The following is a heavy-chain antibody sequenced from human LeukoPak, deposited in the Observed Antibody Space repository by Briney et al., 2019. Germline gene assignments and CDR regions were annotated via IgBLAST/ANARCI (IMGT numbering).Heavy chain of an antibody. CDR1: GHTFTGYY. J-gene: IGHJ4*02. Sequence: GASVKVSCKASGHTFTGYYMHWVRQAPGQGLEWMGWISAYNGNTNYAQKFQGRVTMTRDTSISTAYMELSRLRSDDTAVYYCAREGGYKAFDYWGQGTLVTVSS. CDR3: AREGGYKAFDY. CDR2: ISAYNGNT. V-gene: IGHV1-2*02. D-gene: IGHD5-24*01.